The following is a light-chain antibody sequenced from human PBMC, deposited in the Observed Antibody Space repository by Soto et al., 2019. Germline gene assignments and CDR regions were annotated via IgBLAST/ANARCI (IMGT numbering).Light chain of an antibody. Sequence: IVLTQSPGTLSVSKGERAILSCWASQSVSSSFVAWYQQKPGQAPRLLIYGASSRAAGIPDRFSGSGSGADFTLTISSLEFGDSAVYYCQQYGSSPTWTFGQGTKVDIK. CDR2: GAS. V-gene: IGKV3-20*01. CDR3: QQYGSSPTWT. J-gene: IGKJ1*01. CDR1: QSVSSSF.